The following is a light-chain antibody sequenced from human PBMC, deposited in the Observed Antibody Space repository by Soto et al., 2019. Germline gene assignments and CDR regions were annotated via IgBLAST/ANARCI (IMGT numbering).Light chain of an antibody. CDR2: GAS. J-gene: IGKJ3*01. Sequence: DIQMTQSPSSVSASVGDRVTITCQASQDISNYLNWYQQKPGQAPKLLIYGASNLETGVPSRFSGSASGTDFSFTISSLQPEDIATYYCQQYDNLPFTFGPGTKVDIK. CDR3: QQYDNLPFT. V-gene: IGKV1-33*01. CDR1: QDISNY.